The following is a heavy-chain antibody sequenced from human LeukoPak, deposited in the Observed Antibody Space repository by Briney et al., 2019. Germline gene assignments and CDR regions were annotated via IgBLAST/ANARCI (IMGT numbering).Heavy chain of an antibody. D-gene: IGHD4-17*01. CDR3: ARDRYGDYPYDY. J-gene: IGHJ4*02. V-gene: IGHV3-74*01. CDR2: INSDGSST. CDR1: GFTFSSYW. Sequence: GGSLRLSCAASGFTFSSYWMHWVRQAPGKGLVWVSRINSDGSSTSYADSVKGRFTISRDNAKNTLYLQMNSLRAADTAVYYCARDRYGDYPYDYWGQGTLVTVSS.